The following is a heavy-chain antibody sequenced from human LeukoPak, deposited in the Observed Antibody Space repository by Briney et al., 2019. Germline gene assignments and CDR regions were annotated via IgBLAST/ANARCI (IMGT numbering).Heavy chain of an antibody. V-gene: IGHV3-21*01. CDR1: GDSISSSSYY. CDR3: ARDGRSAVGPYYFDY. Sequence: ETLSLTCSVSGDSISSSSYYWGWVRQAPGKGLEWVSSISSSSSYIYYADSVKGRFTISRDNAKNSLYLQMNSLRAEDTAVYYCARDGRSAVGPYYFDYWGQGTLVTVSS. CDR2: ISSSSSYI. D-gene: IGHD6-19*01. J-gene: IGHJ4*02.